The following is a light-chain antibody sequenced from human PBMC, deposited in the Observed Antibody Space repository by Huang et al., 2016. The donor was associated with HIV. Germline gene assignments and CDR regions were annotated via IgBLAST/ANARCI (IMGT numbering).Light chain of an antibody. J-gene: IGKJ4*01. CDR2: GAS. CDR3: QQYVNSRLT. Sequence: EIVLTQSPGTLSLSPGERATLSCRASQSVSDTYLAWYQQKPGQAPRLLIYGASRRVTGVPARFSGSGSGTDFTLTISGLEPEDFAVYYCQQYVNSRLTFGGGTKVEIK. V-gene: IGKV3-20*01. CDR1: QSVSDTY.